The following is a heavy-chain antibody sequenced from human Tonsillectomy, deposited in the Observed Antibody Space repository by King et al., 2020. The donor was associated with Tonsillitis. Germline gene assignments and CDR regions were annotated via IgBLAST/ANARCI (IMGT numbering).Heavy chain of an antibody. CDR3: ARGYYDSSGLPDY. CDR1: GYTFSDYY. CDR2: ISSSSSYT. D-gene: IGHD3-22*01. J-gene: IGHJ4*02. V-gene: IGHV3-11*05. Sequence: QLVESGGGLVKPGGSLRLSCAASGYTFSDYYMSWIRQAPGKGLEWVSYISSSSSYTNYADSVKGRFSISRDNAKNSLYLQMNSLSAEDTAVYYCARGYYDSSGLPDYWGQGTLVTVSS.